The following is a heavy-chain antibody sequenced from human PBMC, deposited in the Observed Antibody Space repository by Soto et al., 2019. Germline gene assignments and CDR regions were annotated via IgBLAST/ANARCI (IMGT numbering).Heavy chain of an antibody. CDR1: GGSISRGGYS. V-gene: IGHV4-30-2*01. Sequence: SETLSLTCSVSGGSISRGGYSWSWIRQPPGKGLEWIGYIYHSGSTYYNPSLKIRVTISVDRSKNQFSLKLSSLTPEDTAGYYSGSTIYYDSSAYALEGGYYGMEGWGRGTRGTVSS. CDR3: GSTIYYDSSAYALEGGYYGMEG. D-gene: IGHD3-22*01. J-gene: IGHJ6*04. CDR2: IYHSGST.